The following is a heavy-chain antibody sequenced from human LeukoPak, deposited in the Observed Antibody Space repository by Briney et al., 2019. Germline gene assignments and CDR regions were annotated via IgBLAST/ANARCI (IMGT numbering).Heavy chain of an antibody. CDR1: GGSITSLSYY. CDR2: ISYSRST. Sequence: SETLSLTCTVSGGSITSLSYYWGWIRQPRGKGLEWIAIISYSRSTYYNPSLKSRVTISVDTSKKQLSLKLSAVTAADTAVYYCARVPPPFYDSSGYLSNCFDYWGQGTLVTVSS. J-gene: IGHJ4*02. D-gene: IGHD3-22*01. V-gene: IGHV4-39*07. CDR3: ARVPPPFYDSSGYLSNCFDY.